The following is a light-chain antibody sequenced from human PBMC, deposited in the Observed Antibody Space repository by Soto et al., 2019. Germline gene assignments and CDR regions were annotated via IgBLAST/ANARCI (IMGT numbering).Light chain of an antibody. J-gene: IGKJ3*01. CDR1: QSISRY. CDR2: GAS. CDR3: QQYGSSLFT. Sequence: IVLTQSPGTLSLSPGERTTLSCRASQSISRYLAWYQQKPGQGPRLLIYGASSRATGTPDRFSGSGSGTDFTLTINRLEPEDFAVYYCQQYGSSLFTFGPGTKVDIK. V-gene: IGKV3-20*01.